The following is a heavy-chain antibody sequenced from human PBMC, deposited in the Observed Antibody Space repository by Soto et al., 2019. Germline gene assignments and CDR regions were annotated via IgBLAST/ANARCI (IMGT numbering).Heavy chain of an antibody. V-gene: IGHV3-21*02. CDR1: GFTFSRFT. Sequence: EVQLVESGGGLVKPGGSLRLSCEGSGFTFSRFTMNWVRQSPGKGLEWVASISSSSTYVYYADFVRGRFSIARDNAKNSLYLHMDNLTDEDTALYYCASEYCTGNSCYSRIFDYWGQGTLVTVSS. CDR2: ISSSSTYV. CDR3: ASEYCTGNSCYSRIFDY. J-gene: IGHJ4*02. D-gene: IGHD2-21*01.